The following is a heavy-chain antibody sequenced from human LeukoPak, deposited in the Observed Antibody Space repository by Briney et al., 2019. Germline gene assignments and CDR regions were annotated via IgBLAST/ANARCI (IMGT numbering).Heavy chain of an antibody. CDR3: ARPGLECSGGSCYSGFDY. J-gene: IGHJ4*02. CDR1: GGSISSYY. V-gene: IGHV4-59*08. CDR2: IYYSGST. D-gene: IGHD2-15*01. Sequence: SETLSLTCTVSGGSISSYYWSWIRQPPGKGLEWIGYIYYSGSTNYNPSLKSRVTISVDTSKNQFSLKLSSVTAADTAVYYCARPGLECSGGSCYSGFDYWGQGTLVTVSS.